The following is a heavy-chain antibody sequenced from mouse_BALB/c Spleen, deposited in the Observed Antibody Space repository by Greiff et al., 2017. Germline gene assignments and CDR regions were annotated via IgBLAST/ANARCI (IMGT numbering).Heavy chain of an antibody. V-gene: IGHV14-1*02. CDR1: GFNIKDYY. CDR2: IDPENGNT. D-gene: IGHD1-2*01. CDR3: ASPYYGSHYYAMDY. Sequence: EVQLQESGAELVRPGALVKLSCKASGFNIKDYYMHWVKQRPEQGLEWIGWIDPENGNTIYDPKFQGKASITADTSSNTAYLQLSSLTSEDTAVYYCASPYYGSHYYAMDYWGQGTSVTVSS. J-gene: IGHJ4*01.